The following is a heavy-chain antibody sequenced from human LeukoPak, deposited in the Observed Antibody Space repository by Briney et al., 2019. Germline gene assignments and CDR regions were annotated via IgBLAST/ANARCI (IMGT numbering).Heavy chain of an antibody. D-gene: IGHD3-10*01. Sequence: SETPSLTCTVSGGSISSSSYYWGWIRQPPGKGLEWIGSIYYSGSTYYNPSLKSRVTISVDTSKNQFSLKLSSVTAADTAVYYCARDGYCYGSGSYFFDYWGQGTLVTVSS. CDR2: IYYSGST. J-gene: IGHJ4*02. CDR1: GGSISSSSYY. CDR3: ARDGYCYGSGSYFFDY. V-gene: IGHV4-39*07.